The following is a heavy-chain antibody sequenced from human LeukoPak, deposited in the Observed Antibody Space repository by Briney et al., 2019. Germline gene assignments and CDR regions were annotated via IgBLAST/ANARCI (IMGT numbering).Heavy chain of an antibody. CDR1: GFNFSDYY. CDR2: MSSRSGII. V-gene: IGHV3-11*01. D-gene: IGHD2-2*01. CDR3: ARIGHDLYQMFDS. Sequence: SGGSLRLSCVASGFNFSDYYMNWIRQSPGKGLEWISYMSSRSGIIYYADSVKGRFTISRDNARNSLYLQMNSLRVDDTAVYYCARIGHDLYQMFDSWGHGTLITVSS. J-gene: IGHJ5*01.